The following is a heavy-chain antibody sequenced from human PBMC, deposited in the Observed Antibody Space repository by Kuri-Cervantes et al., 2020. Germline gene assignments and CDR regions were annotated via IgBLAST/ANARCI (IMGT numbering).Heavy chain of an antibody. CDR2: ISAYNGNT. Sequence: ASVKVSCKASGYTFTSYGISWVRQAPGQGLEWMGWISAYNGNTNYAQKLQGRVTMTTDTSTSTAYMELRSLRSDDTAVYYCARYQYCSSTSCWSEGNWFDPWGQGTLVTDSS. CDR1: GYTFTSYG. D-gene: IGHD2-2*01. V-gene: IGHV1-18*01. CDR3: ARYQYCSSTSCWSEGNWFDP. J-gene: IGHJ5*02.